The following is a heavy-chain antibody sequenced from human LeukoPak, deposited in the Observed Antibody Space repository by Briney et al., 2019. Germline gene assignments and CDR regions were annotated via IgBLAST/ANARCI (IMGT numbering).Heavy chain of an antibody. CDR2: INTNTGKP. CDR1: GYTFNTYA. D-gene: IGHD1-7*01. CDR3: ARSGADNWNYEFDY. J-gene: IGHJ4*02. V-gene: IGHV7-4-1*02. Sequence: ASVKVSCKDSGYTFNTYAMNWVRQAPGQGLEWMGWINTNTGKPTSVQGFRGRFDFSLDTSVSTAYLHISSLKTEDTAVYYCARSGADNWNYEFDYWGQGTLVTVSS.